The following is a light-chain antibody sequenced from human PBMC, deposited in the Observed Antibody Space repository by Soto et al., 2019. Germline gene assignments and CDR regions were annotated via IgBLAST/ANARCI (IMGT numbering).Light chain of an antibody. CDR1: QSVSSSY. CDR3: QQYGSPPFT. V-gene: IGKV3-20*01. Sequence: EIVLTQSPGTLSLSPGERATLSCRASQSVSSSYLAWNQQKPGQAPRLLIYGASSRDTGIPDRFSGSGSGTDFTLTISRLEPEDFAVYYCQQYGSPPFTFGQGTRLEIK. CDR2: GAS. J-gene: IGKJ5*01.